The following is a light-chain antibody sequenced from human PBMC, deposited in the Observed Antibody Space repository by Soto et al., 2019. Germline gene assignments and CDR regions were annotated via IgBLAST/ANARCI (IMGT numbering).Light chain of an antibody. CDR2: GAS. J-gene: IGKJ2*01. CDR3: KQYGDSPMYT. V-gene: IGKV3-20*01. Sequence: EIELTQSPGTLSLSPGERATLSCRASQTVRSNYLAWYQQKPGQAPRLLIYGASKRATGIPDRFSGSGSGTDFTLTISRLEPKDFEVYWCKQYGDSPMYTFGKGTKLEVK. CDR1: QTVRSNY.